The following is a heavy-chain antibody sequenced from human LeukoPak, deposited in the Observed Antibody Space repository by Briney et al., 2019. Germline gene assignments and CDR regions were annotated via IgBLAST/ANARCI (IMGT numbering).Heavy chain of an antibody. Sequence: GGSLRLSCAASGFTFSIYGMSWVRQAPGKGLEWVSAISGSGDSTYYADSVKGRFTISRDNSKNTLYLQMNSLRVEDTAICYCAKDFSGSYDYWGQGTLVTASS. V-gene: IGHV3-23*01. CDR2: ISGSGDST. D-gene: IGHD1-26*01. CDR3: AKDFSGSYDY. J-gene: IGHJ4*02. CDR1: GFTFSIYG.